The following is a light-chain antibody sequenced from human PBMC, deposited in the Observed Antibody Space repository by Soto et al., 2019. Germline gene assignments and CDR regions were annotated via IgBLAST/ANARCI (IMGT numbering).Light chain of an antibody. CDR1: SSNIGSNT. V-gene: IGLV1-44*01. CDR2: SNN. CDR3: AAWDDSLNGL. J-gene: IGLJ1*01. Sequence: QSVLTQPPSASGTPGQRVTISCSGSSSNIGSNTVNWYQQLPGTAPKLLIYSNNQRPSGVPDRFSGSKSGTSAFLAISGLQSEDEADYYCAAWDDSLNGLFGIGTKLTVL.